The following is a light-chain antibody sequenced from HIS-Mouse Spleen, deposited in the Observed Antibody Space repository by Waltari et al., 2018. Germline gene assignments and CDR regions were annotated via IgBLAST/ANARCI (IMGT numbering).Light chain of an antibody. CDR3: SSYTSSSTWV. CDR2: EVS. J-gene: IGLJ3*02. V-gene: IGLV2-14*01. Sequence: QSALTQPASVSGSPGQSITIPCTGTRSDAGGYHYVSWYQQHPGKAPKLMMYEVSNRPSGVSNRFSGSKSGNTASLTISGLQAEDEADYYCSSYTSSSTWVFGGGTKLTVL. CDR1: RSDAGGYHY.